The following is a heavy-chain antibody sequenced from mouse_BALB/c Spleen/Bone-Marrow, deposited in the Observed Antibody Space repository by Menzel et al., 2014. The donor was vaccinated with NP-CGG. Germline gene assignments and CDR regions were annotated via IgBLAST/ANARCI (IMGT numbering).Heavy chain of an antibody. V-gene: IGHV5-17*02. Sequence: EVNLVDSGGGLVQPGGSRKLSCAASGFTFSYFGMHWVRQAPEKGLEWVAYISSGSSIIYYADTVKGRFTISRDNPKNTLFLQMTSLRSEGTAMYYCARERTGFDYWGQGTTLTVSS. CDR2: ISSGSSII. CDR1: GFTFSYFG. D-gene: IGHD4-1*01. J-gene: IGHJ2*01. CDR3: ARERTGFDY.